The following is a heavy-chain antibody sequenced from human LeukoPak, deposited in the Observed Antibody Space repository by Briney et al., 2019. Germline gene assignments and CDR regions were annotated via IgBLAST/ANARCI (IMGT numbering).Heavy chain of an antibody. D-gene: IGHD3-22*01. Sequence: ASVKVSCKASGYTFTSYGISWVRQAPGQGLEWMGWISAYNGNTNYAQKFQGRVTMTRDTSISTAYMELSRLRSDDTAVYYCARDIHTSGNDYWGQGTLVTVSS. V-gene: IGHV1-18*01. CDR2: ISAYNGNT. J-gene: IGHJ4*02. CDR1: GYTFTSYG. CDR3: ARDIHTSGNDY.